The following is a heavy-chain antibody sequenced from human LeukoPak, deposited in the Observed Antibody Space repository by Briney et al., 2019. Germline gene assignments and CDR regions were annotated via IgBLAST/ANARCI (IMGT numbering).Heavy chain of an antibody. CDR2: MNPNSGNT. CDR3: ARDIAIAVAGDFDY. D-gene: IGHD6-19*01. Sequence: GASVKVSCKASGYTFTSYDINWVRQATGQGLEWMGWMNPNSGNTGYAQKLQGRVTMTTDTSTSTAYMELRSLRSDDTAVYYCARDIAIAVAGDFDYWGQGTLVTVSS. CDR1: GYTFTSYD. V-gene: IGHV1-8*01. J-gene: IGHJ4*02.